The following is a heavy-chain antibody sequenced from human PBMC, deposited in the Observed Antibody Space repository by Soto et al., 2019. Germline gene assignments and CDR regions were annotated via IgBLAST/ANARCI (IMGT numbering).Heavy chain of an antibody. D-gene: IGHD2-15*01. CDR2: IYYSGST. J-gene: IGHJ4*02. CDR3: ARAYCSGGSCYSDY. CDR1: GGSISSYY. Sequence: PSETLSLTCTVSGGSISSYYWSWIRQPPGKGLEWIGYIYYSGSTNYNPSLKSRVTISVDTSKNQFSPKLSSVTAADTAVYYCARAYCSGGSCYSDYWGQGTLVTVSS. V-gene: IGHV4-59*01.